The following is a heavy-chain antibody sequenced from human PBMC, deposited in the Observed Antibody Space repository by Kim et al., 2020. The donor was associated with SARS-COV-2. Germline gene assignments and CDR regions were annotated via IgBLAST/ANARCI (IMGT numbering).Heavy chain of an antibody. CDR1: GFTFSSYA. Sequence: GGSLRLSCAASGFTFSSYAMSWVRQAPGKGLEWVSAISGSGGSTYYADSVKGRFTISRDNSKNTLYLQMNSLRAEDTAVYYCAKDPSPRYCSGGSCYFFDYWGQGTLVTVSS. J-gene: IGHJ4*02. D-gene: IGHD2-15*01. CDR3: AKDPSPRYCSGGSCYFFDY. V-gene: IGHV3-23*01. CDR2: ISGSGGST.